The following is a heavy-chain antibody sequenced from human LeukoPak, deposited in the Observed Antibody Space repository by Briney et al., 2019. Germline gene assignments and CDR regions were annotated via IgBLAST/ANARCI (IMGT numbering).Heavy chain of an antibody. CDR3: AKAFPNSSGWYFFDW. CDR1: GFTFSSYA. CDR2: ISGSDGSA. J-gene: IGHJ4*02. D-gene: IGHD6-19*01. V-gene: IGHV3-23*01. Sequence: GGSLRLSCAASGFTFSSYAMYWVRQAPGKGLEWVSSISGSDGSAFYADSVKGRFTISRDNSQNTLFLQMDSLRAEDTAVYYCAKAFPNSSGWYFFDWWGQGTLVTVSS.